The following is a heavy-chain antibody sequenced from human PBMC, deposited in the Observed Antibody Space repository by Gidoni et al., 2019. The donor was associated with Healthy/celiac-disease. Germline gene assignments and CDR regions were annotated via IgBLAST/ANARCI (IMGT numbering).Heavy chain of an antibody. CDR3: ARYGDYDNDFDY. V-gene: IGHV2-5*02. D-gene: IGHD4-17*01. CDR2: IYWDDDK. J-gene: IGHJ4*02. Sequence: ITLKESGPTLVKPTQTLTLTCTFSGFSLSTSGVGVGWIRQPPGQALEWRALIYWDDDKRYSPSLKSRLTITKDTAKNQVVLTMTNMDPVDTATYDWARYGDYDNDFDYWGQGTLVTVSS. CDR1: GFSLSTSGVG.